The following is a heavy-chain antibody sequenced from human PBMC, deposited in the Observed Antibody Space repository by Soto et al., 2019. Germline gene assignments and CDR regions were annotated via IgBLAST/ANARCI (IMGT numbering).Heavy chain of an antibody. CDR1: GYTFTSYY. D-gene: IGHD3-22*01. V-gene: IGHV1-46*01. CDR2: INPSGGST. Sequence: ASVKVSCKASGYTFTSYYMHWVRQAPGQGLEWMGIINPSGGSTSYAQKFQGRVAMTRDTSTSTVYMELSSLRSEDTAAYYCARARTRAYYYDSSGPNDAFDIWGQGTMVTVSS. J-gene: IGHJ3*02. CDR3: ARARTRAYYYDSSGPNDAFDI.